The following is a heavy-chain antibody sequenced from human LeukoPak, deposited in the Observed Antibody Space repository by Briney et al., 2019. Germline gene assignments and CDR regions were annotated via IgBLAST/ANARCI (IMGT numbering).Heavy chain of an antibody. CDR3: AHRPRSAGPPSRGFSFPN. J-gene: IGHJ4*02. V-gene: IGHV2-5*02. D-gene: IGHD3-3*01. Sequence: SGPTLVNPTQTLTLTCTFSGFSLSTSGVGVGWIRQPPGKALEWLALIYWDDDKRYSPSLKSRLTITKDTSKNQVVLTMTNMDPVDTATYYCAHRPRSAGPPSRGFSFPNWGQGTLVTVSS. CDR2: IYWDDDK. CDR1: GFSLSTSGVG.